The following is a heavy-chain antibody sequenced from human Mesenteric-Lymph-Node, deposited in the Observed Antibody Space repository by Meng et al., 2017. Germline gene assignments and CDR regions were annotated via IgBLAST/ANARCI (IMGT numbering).Heavy chain of an antibody. CDR1: GGTFSSYT. D-gene: IGHD1-26*01. V-gene: IGHV1-69*02. J-gene: IGHJ4*02. Sequence: SVKVSCKASGGTFSSYTISWVRQAPGQGLEWMGRIIPILGIANYAQKFQGRVTIPADKSTSTAYMELSSLRSEDTAAYYCARLLSGSYIDYWGQGTLVTVSS. CDR3: ARLLSGSYIDY. CDR2: IIPILGIA.